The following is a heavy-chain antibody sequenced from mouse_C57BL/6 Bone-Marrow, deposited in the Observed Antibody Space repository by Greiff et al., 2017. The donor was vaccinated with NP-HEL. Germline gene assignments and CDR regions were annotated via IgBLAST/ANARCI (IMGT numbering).Heavy chain of an antibody. CDR1: GFTFSDAW. V-gene: IGHV6-6*01. CDR3: TRGDYYYGSSTAWFAY. CDR2: IRNKANNHAT. D-gene: IGHD1-1*01. Sequence: EVKVEESGGGLVQPGGSMKLSCAASGFTFSDAWMDWVRQSPEKGLEWVAEIRNKANNHATYYAESVKGRFTISRDDSKSSVYLQMNSLRAEDTGIYYCTRGDYYYGSSTAWFAYWGQGTLVTVSA. J-gene: IGHJ3*01.